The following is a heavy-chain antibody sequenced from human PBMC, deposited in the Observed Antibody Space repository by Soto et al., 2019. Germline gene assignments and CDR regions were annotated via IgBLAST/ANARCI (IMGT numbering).Heavy chain of an antibody. CDR2: IKSKTDGGTT. J-gene: IGHJ4*02. CDR1: GFTFSSAW. V-gene: IGHV3-15*01. Sequence: PGGSLRLSCGASGFTFSSAWMSWVRQAPGKGLEWVGRIKSKTDGGTTDYAAPVKGRFTISRDDSKNTLYLQMNSLKTEDTAVYYCTTDSWLRFLEYYFDYWGQGTLVTVSS. CDR3: TTDSWLRFLEYYFDY. D-gene: IGHD3-3*01.